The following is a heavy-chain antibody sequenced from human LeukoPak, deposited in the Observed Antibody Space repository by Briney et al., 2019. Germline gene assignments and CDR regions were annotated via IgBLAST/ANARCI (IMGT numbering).Heavy chain of an antibody. CDR2: ISSSSSYI. V-gene: IGHV3-21*01. CDR3: ARGGYYYGSGEGFFDP. J-gene: IGHJ5*02. CDR1: GFTFSSYS. D-gene: IGHD3-10*01. Sequence: PGGSLRLSCAASGFTFSSYSMNWVRQAPGKGLEWVSSISSSSSYIYYADSVKGRFTISRDNAKNSLYLQMNSLRAEDTAVYYCARGGYYYGSGEGFFDPWGQGTLVTVSS.